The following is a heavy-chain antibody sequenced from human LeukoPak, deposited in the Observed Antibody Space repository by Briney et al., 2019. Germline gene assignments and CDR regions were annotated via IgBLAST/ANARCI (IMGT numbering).Heavy chain of an antibody. D-gene: IGHD6-13*01. V-gene: IGHV3-21*01. CDR1: GFTFSSYS. CDR2: ISSSSSYI. CDR3: ARDRGSSSWYDAFDI. Sequence: GGSLRLSCAASGFTFSSYSMNWVRQAPGKGLEWVSSISSSSSYIYHADSVKGRFTISRDNAKNSLYLQMNSLRAEDTAVYYCARDRGSSSWYDAFDIWGQGTMVTVSS. J-gene: IGHJ3*02.